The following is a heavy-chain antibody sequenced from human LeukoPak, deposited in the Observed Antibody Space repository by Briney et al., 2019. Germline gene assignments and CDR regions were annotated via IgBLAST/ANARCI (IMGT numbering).Heavy chain of an antibody. V-gene: IGHV1-24*01. CDR1: GYTLTDLS. D-gene: IGHD3-10*01. CDR3: ARDAYGSDY. CDR2: FDPEDGKT. Sequence: ASVKVSCKVSGYTLTDLSTHWVRQAPGKGLEWMGGFDPEDGKTFYAQKFQGRVTMTEDTSTDTAYMELSSLRSEDTGMYYCARDAYGSDYWGQGTPVTVSS. J-gene: IGHJ4*02.